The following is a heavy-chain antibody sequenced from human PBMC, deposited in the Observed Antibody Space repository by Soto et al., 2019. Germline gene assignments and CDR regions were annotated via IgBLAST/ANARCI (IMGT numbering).Heavy chain of an antibody. Sequence: QVQLVQSGAEVKKPGSSVKVSCKASGGTFSSYTISWVRQAPGQGLEWMGRIIPILGIANYAQKFQGRVTITADKSTSTADMELSSLRSEDTAVYYCARERGGDYYDSSGYYCDYWGQGTLVTVSS. V-gene: IGHV1-69*08. CDR2: IIPILGIA. CDR3: ARERGGDYYDSSGYYCDY. D-gene: IGHD3-22*01. J-gene: IGHJ4*02. CDR1: GGTFSSYT.